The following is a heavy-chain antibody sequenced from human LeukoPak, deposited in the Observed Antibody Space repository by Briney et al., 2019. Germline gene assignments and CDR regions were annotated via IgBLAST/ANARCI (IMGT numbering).Heavy chain of an antibody. CDR1: GYTFTGYY. D-gene: IGHD2-2*01. CDR2: INPNSGGT. J-gene: IGHJ5*02. CDR3: ARARRIGYCSSTSCSLDP. Sequence: ASVKVSCKASGYTFTGYYMHWVRQAPGQGLEWMGWINPNSGGTNYAQKFQGRVTMTRDTSISTAYMELSRLRSDDTAVYYCARARRIGYCSSTSCSLDPWGQGTLVTVSS. V-gene: IGHV1-2*02.